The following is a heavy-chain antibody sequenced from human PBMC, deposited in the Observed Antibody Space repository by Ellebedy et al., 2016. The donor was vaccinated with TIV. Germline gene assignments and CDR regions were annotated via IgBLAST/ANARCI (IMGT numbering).Heavy chain of an antibody. D-gene: IGHD4-23*01. CDR2: IWYDGSNK. CDR1: GFTFSSYG. CDR3: ARDPGGTDAFDI. Sequence: GESLKISXAASGFTFSSYGMHWVRQAPGKGLEWVAVIWYDGSNKYYADSVKGRFTISRDNSKNTLYLQMNSLRAEDTAVYYCARDPGGTDAFDIWGQGTMVTVSS. J-gene: IGHJ3*02. V-gene: IGHV3-33*01.